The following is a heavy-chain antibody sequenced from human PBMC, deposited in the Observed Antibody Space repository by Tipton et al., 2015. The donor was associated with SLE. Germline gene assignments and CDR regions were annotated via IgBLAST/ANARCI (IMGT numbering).Heavy chain of an antibody. V-gene: IGHV4-59*12. CDR1: GGSLINYY. Sequence: TLSLTCTVSGGSLINYYWSWIRQSPGRGLEWIGYIYYTGSTDYNPTLKSRVTILVDTSKNQFSLKLSSVTAADTAVYYCARDPYDFWSGYTSTYWYFDLWGRGTLVSVSS. CDR3: ARDPYDFWSGYTSTYWYFDL. D-gene: IGHD3-3*01. CDR2: IYYTGST. J-gene: IGHJ2*01.